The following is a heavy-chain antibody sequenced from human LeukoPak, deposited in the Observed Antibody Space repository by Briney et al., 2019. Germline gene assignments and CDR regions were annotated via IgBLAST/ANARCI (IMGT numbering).Heavy chain of an antibody. V-gene: IGHV7-4-1*02. D-gene: IGHD3-10*01. Sequence: ASVKVSCKASGYTFTSYAINWVRQAPGQGLEWMGWINTITGNPTYAQGFTGRFVFSLDTSVSTAYLQISSLKAEDTAVYYCARDNEPYGSGSTHPYYWAQGTLVTVSS. CDR1: GYTFTSYA. J-gene: IGHJ4*02. CDR3: ARDNEPYGSGSTHPYY. CDR2: INTITGNP.